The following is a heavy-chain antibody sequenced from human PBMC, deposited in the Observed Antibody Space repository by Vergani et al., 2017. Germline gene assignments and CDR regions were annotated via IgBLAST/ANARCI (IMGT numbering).Heavy chain of an antibody. V-gene: IGHV2-26*01. CDR1: GFSLSNARMG. CDR3: AQILSKNGYNYDAFDI. Sequence: QVTLKESGPVLVKPTETLTLTCTVSGFSLSNARMGVSWIRQPPGKALEWLAHIFSNDEKSYSTSLKTRHTISKDTSKNQVVLRMTNMDPVDTAMYYCAQILSKNGYNYDAFDIWGQGTMVIVSS. J-gene: IGHJ3*02. CDR2: IFSNDEK. D-gene: IGHD5-24*01.